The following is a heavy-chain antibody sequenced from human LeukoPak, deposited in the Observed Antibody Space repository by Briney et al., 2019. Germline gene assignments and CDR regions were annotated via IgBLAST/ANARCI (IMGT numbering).Heavy chain of an antibody. Sequence: ASVKVSCKASGYTFSGYYMHWVRQAPGQGLEWMGWINPNSGGTNYAQKFQGRVTMTRDTSISTAYMELSRLRSDDTAVYYCARGGDILIYYYMDVWGKGTTVTVSS. J-gene: IGHJ6*03. D-gene: IGHD3-9*01. CDR3: ARGGDILIYYYMDV. CDR2: INPNSGGT. V-gene: IGHV1-2*02. CDR1: GYTFSGYY.